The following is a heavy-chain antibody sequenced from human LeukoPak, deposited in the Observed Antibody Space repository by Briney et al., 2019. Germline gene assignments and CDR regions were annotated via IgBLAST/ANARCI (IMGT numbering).Heavy chain of an antibody. Sequence: PGGSLRLSCAASGFTFSSYAMHWVRQAPGKGLEWVAVISYDGSNKYYADSVKGRFTISRDNSKNTLYLQMNSLRAEDTAVYYCARDSGGYSDYWGQGTLVTVSS. J-gene: IGHJ4*02. CDR1: GFTFSSYA. CDR3: ARDSGGYSDY. CDR2: ISYDGSNK. V-gene: IGHV3-30-3*01. D-gene: IGHD2-2*02.